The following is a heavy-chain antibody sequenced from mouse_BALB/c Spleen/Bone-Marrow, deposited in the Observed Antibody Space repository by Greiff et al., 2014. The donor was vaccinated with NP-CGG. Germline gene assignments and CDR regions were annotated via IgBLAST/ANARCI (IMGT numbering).Heavy chain of an antibody. Sequence: VKLQESGPELVKPGASVKISCTGSGYAFSSSWMNWVEQRPGQGLEWIGRIYPGDGDTNSNGRFKGKATLTADRSSNTAYMQLSSLTSVDSAVYFCARSAYYGSSYGAMDYWGQGTSVTVSS. CDR1: GYAFSSSW. D-gene: IGHD1-1*01. CDR3: ARSAYYGSSYGAMDY. J-gene: IGHJ4*01. CDR2: IYPGDGDT. V-gene: IGHV1-82*01.